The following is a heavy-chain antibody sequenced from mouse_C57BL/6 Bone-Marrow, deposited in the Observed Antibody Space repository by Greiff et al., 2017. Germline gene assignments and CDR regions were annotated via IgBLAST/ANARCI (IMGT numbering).Heavy chain of an antibody. V-gene: IGHV1-74*01. J-gene: IGHJ4*01. D-gene: IGHD1-1*01. CDR2: IHPSDSAT. CDR3: AIYGTTVVDYAMDY. Sequence: QVQLQQPGAELVKPGASVKVSCKASGYTFTSYWMHWVKQRPGQGLEWIGRIHPSDSATNYNQKFKGKATLTVDKSSSTAYMQLSSLTSEDSAVYYCAIYGTTVVDYAMDYWGQGTSVTVSS. CDR1: GYTFTSYW.